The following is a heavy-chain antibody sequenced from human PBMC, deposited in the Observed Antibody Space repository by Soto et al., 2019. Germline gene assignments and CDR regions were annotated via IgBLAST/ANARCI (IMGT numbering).Heavy chain of an antibody. Sequence: QVQLVESGGGVVQPGRSLRLSCAASGFTFRSHGMHWVRQAPGKGLEWVSGIWYDASNKYYLDSVKGRFTVSRDNSKNTLYLQMNSLSVEDTAICCCAREGWDEERQDLVYWGQGTLVTVSS. D-gene: IGHD1-1*01. CDR1: GFTFRSHG. J-gene: IGHJ4*02. CDR2: IWYDASNK. V-gene: IGHV3-33*01. CDR3: AREGWDEERQDLVY.